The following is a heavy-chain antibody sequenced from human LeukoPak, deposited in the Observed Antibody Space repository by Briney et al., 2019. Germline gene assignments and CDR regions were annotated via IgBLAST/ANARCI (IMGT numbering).Heavy chain of an antibody. CDR1: GFTFSTSG. D-gene: IGHD3-22*01. CDR2: IWYDGSNK. CDR3: ARARGVSTGYRPIDY. J-gene: IGHJ4*02. Sequence: PGGSLRLSCAASGFTFSTSGMHWVRQAPGKGLEWVAVIWYDGSNKHYAESVKGRFSISRDNSKSTPYLQMNSLRAEDTAVYYCARARGVSTGYRPIDYWGQGTLVTVSS. V-gene: IGHV3-33*01.